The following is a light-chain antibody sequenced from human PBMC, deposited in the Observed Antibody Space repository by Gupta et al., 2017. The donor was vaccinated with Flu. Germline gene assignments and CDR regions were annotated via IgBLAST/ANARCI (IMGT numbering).Light chain of an antibody. J-gene: IGKJ1*01. CDR1: QSPVHSDGNTY. CDR2: TLS. Sequence: DIVMTQTTLSSPVTLGQPGSISCSSSQSPVHSDGNTYLSWLQQRPGQPPRLLIYTLSNRFFGVPHSFSGSGAGTDFPLKISRWDAEDVGVYSCRQIKPFPWTFGQGTKVEIK. V-gene: IGKV2-24*01. CDR3: RQIKPFPWT.